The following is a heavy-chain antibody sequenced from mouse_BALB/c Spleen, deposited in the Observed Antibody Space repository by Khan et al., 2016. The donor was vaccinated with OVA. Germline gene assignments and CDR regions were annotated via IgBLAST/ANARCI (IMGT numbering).Heavy chain of an antibody. CDR2: IDPPNGNT. CDR1: GLNIKDTY. V-gene: IGHV14-3*02. CDR3: ARMARK. J-gene: IGHJ2*01. Sequence: EVQLHESGAELVKSWATVKLSCTASGLNIKDTYMHWLKPWPDQGMYGSGRIDPPNGNTKYDPKFQGKATITADTSSNTAYLQLSSLTSEDTTVYYCARMARKWGQGTTLTVSS.